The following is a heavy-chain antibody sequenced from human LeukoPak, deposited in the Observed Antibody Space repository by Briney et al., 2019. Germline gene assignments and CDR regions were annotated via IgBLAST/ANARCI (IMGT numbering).Heavy chain of an antibody. CDR1: GFTFSSYS. CDR2: ISSSSSYI. J-gene: IGHJ4*02. CDR3: ARDRGYSSSWYYFDY. V-gene: IGHV3-21*01. D-gene: IGHD6-13*01. Sequence: GGSLRLSCAASGFTFSSYSMNWARQAPGKGLEWVSSISSSSSYIYYADSVKGRFTISRDNAKNSLYLQMNSLRAEDTAVYYCARDRGYSSSWYYFDYWGQGTLVTVSS.